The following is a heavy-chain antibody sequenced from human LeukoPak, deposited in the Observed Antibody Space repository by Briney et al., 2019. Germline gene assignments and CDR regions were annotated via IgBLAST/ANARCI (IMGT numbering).Heavy chain of an antibody. CDR1: GGSFSGYY. Sequence: SETLSLTCAVYGGSFSGYYWSWIRQPPGKGLEWIGEINHSGSTNYNPSLKSRVTISVDTSKNQSSLKLSSVTAADTAVYYCARSRAYCGGDCYVYYYGMDVWGQGTTVTVSS. D-gene: IGHD2-21*02. V-gene: IGHV4-34*01. CDR2: INHSGST. J-gene: IGHJ6*02. CDR3: ARSRAYCGGDCYVYYYGMDV.